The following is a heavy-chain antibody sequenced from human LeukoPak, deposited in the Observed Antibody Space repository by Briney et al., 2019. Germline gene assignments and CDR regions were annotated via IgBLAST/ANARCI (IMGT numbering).Heavy chain of an antibody. V-gene: IGHV3-23*01. CDR1: GLPFRRST. Sequence: GGSLRLSCIVSGLPFRRSTMYWVLHAPGKAFEWVTTVGQGGGDTYYADSVQGRFIISRNNPTNTLFLQMDSVRAEDTAVYYCRPPDYHGMGSPHWSQGTSVTVSS. CDR2: VGQGGGDT. D-gene: IGHD3-10*01. J-gene: IGHJ4*02. CDR3: RPPDYHGMGSPH.